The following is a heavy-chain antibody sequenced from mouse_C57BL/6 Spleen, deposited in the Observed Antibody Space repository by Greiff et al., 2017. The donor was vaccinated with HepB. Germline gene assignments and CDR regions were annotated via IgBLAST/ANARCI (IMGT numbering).Heavy chain of an antibody. CDR3: TKLVWFAY. D-gene: IGHD4-1*01. J-gene: IGHJ3*01. CDR2: IDPENGDT. CDR1: GFNIKDDY. V-gene: IGHV14-4*01. Sequence: DVKLQESGAELVRPGASVKLSCTASGFNIKDDYMHWVKQRPEQGLEWIGWIDPENGDTEYASKFQGKATITADTSSNTAYLQLSSLTSEDTAVYYCTKLVWFAYWGQGTLVTVSA.